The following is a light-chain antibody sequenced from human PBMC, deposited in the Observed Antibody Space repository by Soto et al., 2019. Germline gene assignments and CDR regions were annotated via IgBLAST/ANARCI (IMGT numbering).Light chain of an antibody. V-gene: IGKV1-33*01. Sequence: IQMPQSPSSLSACVGDRVTITCPPSQDISTYLNWYQQKPGKAPKLLIYDASNLETGVPSRFSGSGSGTDFTFTISSLQPEDIATYYCQQFEDFPRAIIFGQGTRLEI. CDR2: DAS. CDR3: QQFEDFPRAII. J-gene: IGKJ5*01. CDR1: QDISTY.